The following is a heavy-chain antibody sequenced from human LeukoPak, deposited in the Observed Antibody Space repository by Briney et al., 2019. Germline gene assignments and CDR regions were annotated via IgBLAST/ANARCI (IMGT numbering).Heavy chain of an antibody. CDR1: GGSISSGGYS. CDR3: ARDGTLWFGNDAFDI. D-gene: IGHD3-10*01. Sequence: PSETLSLTCAVSGGSISSGGYSWSWIRQPPGKGLEWIGRIYTSGSTNYNPSLKSRVTMSVDTSKNQFSLKLSSVTAADTAVYYCARDGTLWFGNDAFDIWGQGTMVTVSS. CDR2: IYTSGST. J-gene: IGHJ3*02. V-gene: IGHV4-61*02.